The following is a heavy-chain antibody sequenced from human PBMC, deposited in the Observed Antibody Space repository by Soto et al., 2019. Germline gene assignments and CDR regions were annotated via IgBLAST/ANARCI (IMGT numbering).Heavy chain of an antibody. V-gene: IGHV4-39*01. Sequence: SETLSLTCTVSGGSISSSSYYWGWIRQPPGKGLEWIGSIYYSGSTYYNPSLKSRVTISVDTSKNQFSLKLSSVTAADTAVYYCARRSSGWYGMDVWGQGTTVTVSS. CDR1: GGSISSSSYY. CDR3: ARRSSGWYGMDV. D-gene: IGHD6-19*01. J-gene: IGHJ6*02. CDR2: IYYSGST.